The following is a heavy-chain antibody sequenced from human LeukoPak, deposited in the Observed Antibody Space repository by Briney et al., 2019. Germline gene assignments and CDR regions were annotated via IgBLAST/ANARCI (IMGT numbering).Heavy chain of an antibody. D-gene: IGHD2-21*02. Sequence: GGSLRLSCVASGFTFSSYGMNWVRQAPGKGLEWISYISRIRSTIYYADSVKGRFTISRDNAKNSLYLQMNSLGADDTAVYYCARDRGGGDIYFDYWGQGTLVTVSS. V-gene: IGHV3-48*03. CDR3: ARDRGGGDIYFDY. CDR2: ISRIRSTI. CDR1: GFTFSSYG. J-gene: IGHJ4*02.